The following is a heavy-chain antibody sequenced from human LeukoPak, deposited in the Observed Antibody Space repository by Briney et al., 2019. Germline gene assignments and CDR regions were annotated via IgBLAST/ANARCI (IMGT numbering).Heavy chain of an antibody. Sequence: GGSLRLSCAASGFTFSSYGVHWVRQAPGKGLGWVAFIRYDGNNKHYTDSVKGRFTISRDNSKNTLYLQMNSLRAEDTAVYYCAKDRYGDFLGFDYWGQGTLVTVSS. D-gene: IGHD4-17*01. J-gene: IGHJ4*02. CDR1: GFTFSSYG. CDR3: AKDRYGDFLGFDY. CDR2: IRYDGNNK. V-gene: IGHV3-30*02.